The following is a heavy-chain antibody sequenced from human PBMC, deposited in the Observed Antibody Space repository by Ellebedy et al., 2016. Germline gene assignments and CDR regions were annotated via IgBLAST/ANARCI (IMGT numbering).Heavy chain of an antibody. CDR2: IHPNSGAT. J-gene: IGHJ6*02. CDR3: ARAGLEPRSVDYYFYGLDV. D-gene: IGHD1-1*01. V-gene: IGHV1-2*04. CDR1: GYTFTDNY. Sequence: ASVKVSCKASGYTFTDNYIHWVRQAPGQGLEWMGWIHPNSGATKYAQKFEGWVTMTRDTPISTVYMELSRSRSDDTAVYYCARAGLEPRSVDYYFYGLDVWGQGTAVTVSS.